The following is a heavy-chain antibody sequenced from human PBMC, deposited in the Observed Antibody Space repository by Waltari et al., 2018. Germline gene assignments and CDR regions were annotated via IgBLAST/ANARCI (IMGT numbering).Heavy chain of an antibody. V-gene: IGHV3-21*01. D-gene: IGHD6-13*01. J-gene: IGHJ4*02. Sequence: EVQLVESGGGLVKPGGSLRLSCAASGFTFSSYSMNWVRQAPGKGLEWVSSISSSSSYIYYADSVKGRFTISRDNAKNSLYLQMNSLRAEDAAVYYCARAAADAFDYWGQGTLVTVSS. CDR1: GFTFSSYS. CDR3: ARAAADAFDY. CDR2: ISSSSSYI.